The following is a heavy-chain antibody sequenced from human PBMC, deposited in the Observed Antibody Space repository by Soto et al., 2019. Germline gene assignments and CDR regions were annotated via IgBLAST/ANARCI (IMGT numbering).Heavy chain of an antibody. Sequence: QVQLQESGPGLVKPSETLSLTCTVSGGSISSYYWSWIRQPPGKGLEWIGYIYYSGSTNYNPSLKSRVTIAGDTSKNQFSLKLSAVTAADTAVYYCARHSSGWSAEYFQHWGQGTLVTVSS. CDR2: IYYSGST. D-gene: IGHD6-19*01. CDR3: ARHSSGWSAEYFQH. CDR1: GGSISSYY. J-gene: IGHJ1*01. V-gene: IGHV4-59*08.